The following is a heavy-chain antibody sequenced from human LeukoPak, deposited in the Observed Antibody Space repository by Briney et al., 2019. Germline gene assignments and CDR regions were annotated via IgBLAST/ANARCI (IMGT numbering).Heavy chain of an antibody. CDR3: AKGHSCSGGSCYSWLFDY. CDR2: ISGSGGST. J-gene: IGHJ4*02. CDR1: GFTFSSYA. V-gene: IGHV3-23*01. D-gene: IGHD2-15*01. Sequence: GGSLRLSCAASGFTFSSYAMSWVRQAPGKGLEWVSAISGSGGSTYYADSVKGRFTISRDNSKNTLYLQINSLRAEDTAVYYCAKGHSCSGGSCYSWLFDYWGQGTLVTVSS.